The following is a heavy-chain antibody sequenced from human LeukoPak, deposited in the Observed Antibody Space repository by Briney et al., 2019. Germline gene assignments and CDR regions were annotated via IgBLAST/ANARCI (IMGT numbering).Heavy chain of an antibody. D-gene: IGHD4-17*01. CDR3: ARGGPSDYGVFNWFDP. CDR2: ISAYIGNT. CDR1: GYTFTSYG. Sequence: ASVKVSCKASGYTFTSYGISWVRQAPGQGLEWMGWISAYIGNTNYAQKLQGRVTMTTDTSTSTAYMELRSLRSDDTAVYYCARGGPSDYGVFNWFDPWGQGTLVTVSS. J-gene: IGHJ5*02. V-gene: IGHV1-18*01.